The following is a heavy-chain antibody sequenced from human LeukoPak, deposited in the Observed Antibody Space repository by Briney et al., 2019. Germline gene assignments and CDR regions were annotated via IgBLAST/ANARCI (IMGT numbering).Heavy chain of an antibody. CDR1: GYTFTSYA. J-gene: IGHJ4*02. D-gene: IGHD6-19*01. CDR3: ARAIAVAGILLDY. CDR2: INAGNGNT. V-gene: IGHV1-3*03. Sequence: GASVKVSCKASGYTFTSYAMHWVRQAPGQRLEWMGWINAGNGNTKYSQEFQGRVTITRDTSASTAYMELSSLRSEDMAVYYCARAIAVAGILLDYWGQGTLVTVSS.